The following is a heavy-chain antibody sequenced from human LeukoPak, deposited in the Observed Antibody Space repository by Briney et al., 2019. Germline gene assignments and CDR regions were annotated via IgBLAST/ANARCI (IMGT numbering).Heavy chain of an antibody. CDR1: GFTFSSYV. Sequence: GGSLRLSCAASGFTFSSYVMAWVRQAPGKGLEWVSGISGSGGNPYYADSVTGRFTISRDNSNNMLYLQMNSLRADDTAVYYRAKEGIGYSLSQCWGQGTLVTVSS. V-gene: IGHV3-23*01. CDR3: AKEGIGYSLSQC. D-gene: IGHD1-26*01. J-gene: IGHJ4*02. CDR2: ISGSGGNP.